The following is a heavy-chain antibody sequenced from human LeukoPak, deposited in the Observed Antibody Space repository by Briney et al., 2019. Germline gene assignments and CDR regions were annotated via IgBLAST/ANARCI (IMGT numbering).Heavy chain of an antibody. CDR2: IYYSGST. CDR1: GGSISSYY. D-gene: IGHD5-24*01. J-gene: IGHJ4*02. CDR3: ARVGMATTKGLSFDY. Sequence: SETLSLTCTVSGGSISSYYWSWIRHPPGKGLEWIGYIYYSGSTNYNPSLKSRVTISVDTSKNQFSLRLSSVTAADTAVYYCARVGMATTKGLSFDYWGQGTLVTVSS. V-gene: IGHV4-59*01.